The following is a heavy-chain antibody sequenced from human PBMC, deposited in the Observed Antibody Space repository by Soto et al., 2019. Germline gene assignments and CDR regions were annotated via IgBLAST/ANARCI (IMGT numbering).Heavy chain of an antibody. Sequence: GGSLRLSCAASGFTFSSYGMHWVRQAPGKGLEWVAVISYDGSNKYYADSVKGRFTISRDNSENTLYLQMNSLRAEDTAVYYCAKTGNTAFDYYHYDMDVWGQGTTVTVSS. CDR3: AKTGNTAFDYYHYDMDV. CDR1: GFTFSSYG. D-gene: IGHD2-2*02. V-gene: IGHV3-30*18. J-gene: IGHJ6*02. CDR2: ISYDGSNK.